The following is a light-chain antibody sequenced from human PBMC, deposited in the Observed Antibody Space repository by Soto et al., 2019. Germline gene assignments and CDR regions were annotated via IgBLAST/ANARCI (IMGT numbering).Light chain of an antibody. CDR3: HRYGSMWT. Sequence: VLTQSPGTLSLSPGDRATLSCRASQSVSSSYLAWYQQKPGQAPRLVIYGASSRATGIPERFSGSGSGTDFTLTVSRLEPEDFAVYYCHRYGSMWTFGQGTTVEIK. V-gene: IGKV3-20*01. CDR2: GAS. CDR1: QSVSSSY. J-gene: IGKJ1*01.